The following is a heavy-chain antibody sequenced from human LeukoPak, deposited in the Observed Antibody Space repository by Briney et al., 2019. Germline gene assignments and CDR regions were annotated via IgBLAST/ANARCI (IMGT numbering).Heavy chain of an antibody. Sequence: PGGSLRLSCVASGFTFTSYAMSWVRQAPGKGLEWISAISADGRSTYHADSVKGRFTTSRDISKNTLYLQMNSLRAEDTAVYYCAKVAGSSGYYPDFWGQGTLVTVSS. J-gene: IGHJ4*02. CDR1: GFTFTSYA. V-gene: IGHV3-23*01. CDR2: ISADGRST. D-gene: IGHD3-22*01. CDR3: AKVAGSSGYYPDF.